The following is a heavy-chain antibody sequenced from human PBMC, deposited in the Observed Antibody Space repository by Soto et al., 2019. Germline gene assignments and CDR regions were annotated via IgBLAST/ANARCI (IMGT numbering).Heavy chain of an antibody. V-gene: IGHV4-4*02. D-gene: IGHD6-19*01. Sequence: KPSETLSLTCAVSGGSISSSNWWSWVRQPPGKGLEWIGEIYHSGSTNYNPSLKSRVTISVDKSKNQFSLKLSSVTAADTAVYYCARVGRYSSGWYYFDYWGQGTLVTVSS. CDR2: IYHSGST. CDR1: GGSISSSNW. CDR3: ARVGRYSSGWYYFDY. J-gene: IGHJ4*02.